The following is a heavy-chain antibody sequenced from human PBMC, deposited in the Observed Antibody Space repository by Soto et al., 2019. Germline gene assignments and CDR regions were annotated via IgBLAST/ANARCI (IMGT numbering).Heavy chain of an antibody. V-gene: IGHV3-23*01. D-gene: IGHD3-9*01. CDR2: ISGSGGST. Sequence: GGSLRLSCAASGFTFSSYAMSWVRQAPGKGLEWVSAISGSGGSTYYADSVKGRFTISRDNSKNTLYLQMNSLRAADTAVYYCAKAARYDILTGYYIPTRYYYLDVWGKGTTVTVSS. CDR3: AKAARYDILTGYYIPTRYYYLDV. CDR1: GFTFSSYA. J-gene: IGHJ6*03.